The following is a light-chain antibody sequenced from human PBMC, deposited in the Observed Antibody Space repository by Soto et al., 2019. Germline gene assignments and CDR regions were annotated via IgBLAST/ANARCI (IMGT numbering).Light chain of an antibody. J-gene: IGLJ1*01. CDR1: NIGSKS. CDR3: QVWDSSSDPSYV. V-gene: IGLV3-21*02. CDR2: DDS. Sequence: SYELTQPPSVSVAPGQTARITCGGNNIGSKSVHWYQQKPGQAPMLVVYDDSDRPSGIPERFSGSNSGNTATLTISRVEDGDEADYYCQVWDSSSDPSYVFGTGTKVTVL.